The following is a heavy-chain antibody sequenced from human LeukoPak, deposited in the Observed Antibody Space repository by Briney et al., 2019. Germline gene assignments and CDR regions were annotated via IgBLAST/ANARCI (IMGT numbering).Heavy chain of an antibody. J-gene: IGHJ6*02. CDR3: ARWATYCSGGSCYDYGMDV. D-gene: IGHD2-15*01. CDR1: GFTVSSNY. V-gene: IGHV3-53*01. CDR2: IYSGGST. Sequence: PGGSLRLSCAASGFTVSSNYMSWVRQAPGKGLEWVSVIYSGGSTYYADSVKGRFTISRDNSKNTLYLQMNSLRAEDTAAYYCARWATYCSGGSCYDYGMDVWGQGTTVTVSS.